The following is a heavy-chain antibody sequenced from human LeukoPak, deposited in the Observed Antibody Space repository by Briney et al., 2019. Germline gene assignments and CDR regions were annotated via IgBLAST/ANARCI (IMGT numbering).Heavy chain of an antibody. CDR1: GGSFSGYY. CDR3: ARGLVVGATYFDY. Sequence: PSETLSLTCAVYGGSFSGYYWSWIRQPPGKGLEWIGYIYYSGSTNYNPSLKSRVTISVDTSKNQFSLKLSSVTAADTAVYYCARGLVVGATYFDYWGQGTLVTVSS. V-gene: IGHV4-59*01. J-gene: IGHJ4*02. CDR2: IYYSGST. D-gene: IGHD1-26*01.